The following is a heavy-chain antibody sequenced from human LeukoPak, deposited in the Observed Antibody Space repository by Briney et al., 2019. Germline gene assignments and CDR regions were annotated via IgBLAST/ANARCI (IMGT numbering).Heavy chain of an antibody. CDR3: AKGENVVGVLFDP. CDR1: GFTFSTYG. CDR2: ISHHGANK. J-gene: IGHJ5*02. V-gene: IGHV3-30*18. Sequence: GRSLRLSCVASGFTFSTYGMSWVRQAPGKGLEWVAVISHHGANKFYGDSVKGRFTISRDNSNNMVYLQMNGLRAEDTAVYYCAKGENVVGVLFDPWGHGTLVTVSS. D-gene: IGHD3-10*02.